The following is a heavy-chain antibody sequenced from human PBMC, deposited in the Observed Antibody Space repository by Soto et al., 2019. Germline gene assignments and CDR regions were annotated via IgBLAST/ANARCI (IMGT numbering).Heavy chain of an antibody. D-gene: IGHD2-15*01. CDR2: INWNGGIT. CDR1: GFNFEDYA. Sequence: GGSLRLSCEGFGFNFEDYAMHWIRRAPGKGLEWVSGINWNGGITGYADSVKGRFTVSRDNANNSLHLEMSSLKTEDTALYYCARGRGALTVVSNWFDPWGQGTLVTVSS. J-gene: IGHJ5*02. CDR3: ARGRGALTVVSNWFDP. V-gene: IGHV3-9*01.